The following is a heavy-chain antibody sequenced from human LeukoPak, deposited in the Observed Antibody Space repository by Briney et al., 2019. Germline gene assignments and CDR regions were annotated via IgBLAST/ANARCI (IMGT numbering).Heavy chain of an antibody. J-gene: IGHJ4*02. CDR2: MNQDGSAI. CDR1: GFTFSRHW. V-gene: IGHV3-7*01. Sequence: PGGSLRLSCAASGFTFSRHWMSWVRQAPGKGRERVAHMNQDGSAIYSIDSVKGRFTISRDNDKNSLYLHMSGLTVADTAVYYCARTVPGRPDDYFDYWGQGTLVTVSS. CDR3: ARTVPGRPDDYFDY. D-gene: IGHD6-19*01.